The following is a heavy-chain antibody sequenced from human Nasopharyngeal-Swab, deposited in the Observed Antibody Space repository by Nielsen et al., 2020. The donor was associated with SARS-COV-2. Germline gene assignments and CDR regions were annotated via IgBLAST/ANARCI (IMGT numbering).Heavy chain of an antibody. CDR2: IYYST. J-gene: IGHJ6*03. D-gene: IGHD6-13*01. CDR3: ARTAGYYYMDV. V-gene: IGHV4-61*01. CDR1: GGSVSSGSYY. Sequence: SETLSLTCTVSGGSVSSGSYYWSWLRQPPGKGLEWIGYIYYSTDYNPSLKSRVTISVDTSKNQFSLKLNSVTAADTAVYYCARTAGYYYMDVWGKGTTVTVSS.